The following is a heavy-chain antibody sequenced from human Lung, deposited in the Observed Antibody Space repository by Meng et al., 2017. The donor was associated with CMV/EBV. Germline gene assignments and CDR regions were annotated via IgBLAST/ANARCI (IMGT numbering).Heavy chain of an antibody. CDR2: IYYSGST. D-gene: IGHD5-18*01. CDR3: ARALDTAMVTFDY. V-gene: IGHV4-30-4*08. Sequence: VQRQQSSPELVNPSQPPSLTVTVSGGSISSGDYYWSWIRQPPGKGLEWIGYIYYSGSTYYNPSLKSRVTISVDTSKNQFSLKLSSVTAADTAVYYCARALDTAMVTFDYWGQGTLVTVSS. J-gene: IGHJ4*02. CDR1: GGSISSGDYY.